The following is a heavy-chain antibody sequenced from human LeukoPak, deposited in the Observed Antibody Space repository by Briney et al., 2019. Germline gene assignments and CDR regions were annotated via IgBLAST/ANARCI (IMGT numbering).Heavy chain of an antibody. CDR1: GFTFSSYG. J-gene: IGHJ4*02. Sequence: PGGSLRLSCAASGFTFSSYGMHWVRQAPGKGLEWVAVISYDGSNKYYADSVKGRFTISRDNVKNSMYLQMNSLRAEDTAVYYCAREKKVGTTVFDSWGQGTLVTVSS. CDR3: AREKKVGTTVFDS. V-gene: IGHV3-30*03. D-gene: IGHD1-26*01. CDR2: ISYDGSNK.